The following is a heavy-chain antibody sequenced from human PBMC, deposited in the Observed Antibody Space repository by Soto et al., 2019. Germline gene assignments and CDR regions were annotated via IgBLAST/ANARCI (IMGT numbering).Heavy chain of an antibody. Sequence: ASVKVSCKASGYSFTSYYIHWVRQAPGQGLEWMGIINPSSSTTYAQKFQGRVTMTRDTSTSTVYMELSSLRSEDTAVYYCARVGCSGGSCYVLDSSGQGSLVIVSS. V-gene: IGHV1-46*01. CDR1: GYSFTSYY. J-gene: IGHJ4*02. CDR3: ARVGCSGGSCYVLDS. CDR2: INPSSST. D-gene: IGHD2-15*01.